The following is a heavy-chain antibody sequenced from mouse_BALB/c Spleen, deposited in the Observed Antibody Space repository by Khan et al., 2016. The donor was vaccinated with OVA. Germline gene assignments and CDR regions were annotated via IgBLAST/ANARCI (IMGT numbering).Heavy chain of an antibody. J-gene: IGHJ4*01. D-gene: IGHD3-1*01. V-gene: IGHV1-7*01. CDR3: ARKGSEPARDY. Sequence: QVQLQQSGAELAKPGASVKMSCKASGYTFTSYWMHWVKQRPGQGLEWIGYINPSTGYTEYNQKFKDKATLTADKSSSTAYMQLSSLTSEDSAVYYCARKGSEPARDYWGQGTSVTVSS. CDR2: INPSTGYT. CDR1: GYTFTSYW.